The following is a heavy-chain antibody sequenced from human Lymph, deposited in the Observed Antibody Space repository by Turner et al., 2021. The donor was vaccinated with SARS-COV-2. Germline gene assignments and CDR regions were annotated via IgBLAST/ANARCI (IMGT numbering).Heavy chain of an antibody. D-gene: IGHD5-12*01. J-gene: IGHJ4*02. CDR3: AKARDGYNFFTIDY. Sequence: QVQLVETGGGVVQPGRSLRPSCAASGFTFSSYGMHWVRQAPGKELEWVAVISNDGSNKYYADSVKGRFTISRDNSKNTLYLQMNSLRAEDTAVYYCAKARDGYNFFTIDYWGQGTLVTVSS. V-gene: IGHV3-30*18. CDR2: ISNDGSNK. CDR1: GFTFSSYG.